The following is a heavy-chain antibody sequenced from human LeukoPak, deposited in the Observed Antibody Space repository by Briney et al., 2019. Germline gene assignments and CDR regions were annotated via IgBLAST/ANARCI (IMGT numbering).Heavy chain of an antibody. CDR1: GYTFTSYG. CDR2: ISAYNGNT. D-gene: IGHD6-19*01. V-gene: IGHV1-18*01. CDR3: ARDKGSGCYSDY. J-gene: IGHJ4*02. Sequence: ASVKVSCKASGYTFTSYGISWVRQAPGHGLEWMGWISAYNGNTNYAQKLQGRVTMTTDTSTSTAYMELRSLRSDDAAVSYCARDKGSGCYSDYWGQATLVTVSS.